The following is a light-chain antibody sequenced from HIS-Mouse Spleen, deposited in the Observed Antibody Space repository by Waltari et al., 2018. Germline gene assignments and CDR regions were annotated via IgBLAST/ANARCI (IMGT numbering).Light chain of an antibody. CDR1: SSNIGSNT. Sequence: QSVLTQPPSASGTPGQRVTISCSVSSSNIGSNTVNLYQQPPGTAPKLLIYSNNQRPSGVPDRFSGSKSGTSASLAISGLQSEDEADYYCAAWDDSLNGVVFGGGTKLTVL. V-gene: IGLV1-44*01. J-gene: IGLJ2*01. CDR2: SNN. CDR3: AAWDDSLNGVV.